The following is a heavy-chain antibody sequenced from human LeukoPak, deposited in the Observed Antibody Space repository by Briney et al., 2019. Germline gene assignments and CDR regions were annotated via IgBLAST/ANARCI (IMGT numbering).Heavy chain of an antibody. CDR2: IKSKTDGGTT. D-gene: IGHD3-22*01. J-gene: IGHJ3*02. V-gene: IGHV3-15*01. Sequence: KPGGSLRLSCAASGCTFSNAWMSWVRQAPGKGLEWVGRIKSKTDGGTTDYAAPVKGRFTISRDDSKNTLYLQMNSLKTEDTAVYYCTTDQYYYDSSGLNAFDIWGQGTMVTVSS. CDR3: TTDQYYYDSSGLNAFDI. CDR1: GCTFSNAW.